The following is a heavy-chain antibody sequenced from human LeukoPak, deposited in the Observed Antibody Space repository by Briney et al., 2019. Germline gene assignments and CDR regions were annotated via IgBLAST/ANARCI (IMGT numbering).Heavy chain of an antibody. V-gene: IGHV4-39*01. CDR1: GGSISSSSYY. CDR2: IYYSGST. D-gene: IGHD2-2*01. J-gene: IGHJ4*02. Sequence: KPSETLSLTCTVSGGSISSSSYYWGWIRQPPGKGLELIGSIYYSGSTYYNPSLKSRVTISVDTSKNQFSLKLSTVTAADTAVYYCARQGNRLVPADYFDYWGQGTLVTVSS. CDR3: ARQGNRLVPADYFDY.